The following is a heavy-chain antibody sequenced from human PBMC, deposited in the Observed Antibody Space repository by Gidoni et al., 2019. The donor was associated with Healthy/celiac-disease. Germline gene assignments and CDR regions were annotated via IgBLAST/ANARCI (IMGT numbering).Heavy chain of an antibody. CDR3: AKEAGYCSRTSCSGRYYYYMDV. CDR1: GGSFSGYY. D-gene: IGHD2-2*01. CDR2: INHWGST. V-gene: IGHV4-34*01. Sequence: QVQLQQWGAGLLKPSETLSLTCAVYGGSFSGYYWSWIRQPPGKGLEWIGEINHWGSTNYHPSLKRRGTISGDPSKNQFSLKLRPVTAADTAVYYCAKEAGYCSRTSCSGRYYYYMDVWGKGTTVTVSS. J-gene: IGHJ6*03.